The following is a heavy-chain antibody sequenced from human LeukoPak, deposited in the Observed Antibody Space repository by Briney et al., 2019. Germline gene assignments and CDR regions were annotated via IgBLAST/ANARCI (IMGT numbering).Heavy chain of an antibody. D-gene: IGHD6-13*01. CDR2: IYYSGST. CDR3: ARRNGQQLVRGWFDP. Sequence: SETLSLTCTVSGGSISSSSYYWGWIRQPPGKGLEWIGSIYYSGSTYYNPSLKSRVTISVDTSKNQFPLKLSSVTAADTAVYYCARRNGQQLVRGWFDPWGQGTLVTVSS. J-gene: IGHJ5*02. CDR1: GGSISSSSYY. V-gene: IGHV4-39*01.